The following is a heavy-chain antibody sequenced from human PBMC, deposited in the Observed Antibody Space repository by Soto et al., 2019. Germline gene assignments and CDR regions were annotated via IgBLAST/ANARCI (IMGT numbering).Heavy chain of an antibody. J-gene: IGHJ4*02. CDR1: GFTFRDYT. V-gene: IGHV3-23*01. CDR2: ISDPVTGNT. Sequence: PWGSLRLSCAAAGFTFRDYTLNWVRQAPGKGLEWVSTISDPVTGNTHYADSVKGRSTISRDDSRNTIYFQMDSLRVEDTAVYYCTTWLTANFDFWGQGTVVTVSS. CDR3: TTWLTANFDF. D-gene: IGHD2-21*02.